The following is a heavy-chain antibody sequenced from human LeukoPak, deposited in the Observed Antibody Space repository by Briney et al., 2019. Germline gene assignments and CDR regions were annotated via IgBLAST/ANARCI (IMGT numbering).Heavy chain of an antibody. CDR2: ISGSGGSR. V-gene: IGHV3-23*01. J-gene: IGHJ4*02. Sequence: GASLRLSCAASGFTFSNYAMSWVRQAPGKGLELVSAISGSGGSRYYADSVKGRFTISRDNSKNTLYLQMNSLRAEDTAVYYCAKAYDIYFDYWGQGTLVTVCS. CDR1: GFTFSNYA. D-gene: IGHD3-9*01. CDR3: AKAYDIYFDY.